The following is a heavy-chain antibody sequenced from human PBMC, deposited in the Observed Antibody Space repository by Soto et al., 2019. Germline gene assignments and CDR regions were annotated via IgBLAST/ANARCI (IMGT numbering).Heavy chain of an antibody. CDR3: ARHARRPTAMVDY. CDR1: GGSISNYY. J-gene: IGHJ4*02. CDR2: IYYSGST. D-gene: IGHD5-18*01. V-gene: IGHV4-59*04. Sequence: LSLTCTVSGGSISNYYWSWIRQPPAKGLEWIGYIYYSGSTYYNPSLKSRVTISVDTSKNQFSLKLSSVTAADTAVYYCARHARRPTAMVDYWGQGTLVTVSS.